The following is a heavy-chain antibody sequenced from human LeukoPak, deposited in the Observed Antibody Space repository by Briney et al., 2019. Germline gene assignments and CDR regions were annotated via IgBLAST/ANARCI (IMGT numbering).Heavy chain of an antibody. V-gene: IGHV3-21*04. CDR2: ISGSGSLI. CDR1: GFTFSSYS. Sequence: GSLRLSCAASGFTFSSYSMNWVRQAPGRGLEWVSCISGSGSLIYYADSMEGRFTISRDNSKNTLYLQMNSLRAEDTAVYYCAREGYCSSTSCQTGFDYWGQGTLVTVSS. J-gene: IGHJ4*02. D-gene: IGHD2-2*01. CDR3: AREGYCSSTSCQTGFDY.